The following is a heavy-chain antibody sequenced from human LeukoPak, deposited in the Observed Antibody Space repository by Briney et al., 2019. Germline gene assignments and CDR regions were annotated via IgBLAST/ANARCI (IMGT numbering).Heavy chain of an antibody. V-gene: IGHV4-34*01. CDR1: GGSFSDYY. J-gene: IGHJ4*02. Sequence: LETLSLTCAVYGGSFSDYYWTWIRQPPGKGLEWIGEINHSGSTNYNPSLKSRVTISVDTSKNQFSLKLSSVTAADTAVYYCARDHPPGDYWGQGTLVTVSS. CDR3: ARDHPPGDY. CDR2: INHSGST.